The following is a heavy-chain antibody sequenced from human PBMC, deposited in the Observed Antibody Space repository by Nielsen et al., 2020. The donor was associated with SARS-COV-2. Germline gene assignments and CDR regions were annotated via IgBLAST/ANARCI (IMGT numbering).Heavy chain of an antibody. Sequence: VRQAPGKGLEWMGIIYLGDSDTRYSPSFQGQVTISADKSISTAYLQWSSLKASDTAMYYCARSGITVVRGVITRGWFDPWGQGTLVTVSS. J-gene: IGHJ5*02. V-gene: IGHV5-51*01. D-gene: IGHD3-10*01. CDR3: ARSGITVVRGVITRGWFDP. CDR2: IYLGDSDT.